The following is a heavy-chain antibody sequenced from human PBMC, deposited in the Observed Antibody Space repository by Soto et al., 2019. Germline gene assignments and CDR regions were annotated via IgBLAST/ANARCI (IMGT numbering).Heavy chain of an antibody. CDR2: ISGSGGST. D-gene: IGHD6-19*01. CDR1: GFTFSSYA. V-gene: IGHV3-23*01. Sequence: EVQLLESGGGLVQPGGSLRLSCAASGFTFSSYAMSWVRQAPGKGLEWVSAISGSGGSTYYADSVKGRFTISRDNSKNTLYLQMNTLRAEDTDVYYCAKDRIAVAEGYGMDVWGQGTTVTVSS. J-gene: IGHJ6*02. CDR3: AKDRIAVAEGYGMDV.